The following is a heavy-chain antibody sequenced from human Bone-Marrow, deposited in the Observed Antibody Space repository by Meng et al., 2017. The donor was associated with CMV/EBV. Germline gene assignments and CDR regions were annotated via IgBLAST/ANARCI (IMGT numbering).Heavy chain of an antibody. CDR1: RYTFTKFY. Sequence: ASVKVSCKASRYTFTKFYIYWVRQAPGLGPEWMGIINPDSGSTSHAQKFQGRVTMTRDTSTTTAYMELSSLTSEDTAMYYCARAVPTGMRGEGPDYWGPGTLVTVSS. J-gene: IGHJ4*02. CDR3: ARAVPTGMRGEGPDY. V-gene: IGHV1-46*01. CDR2: INPDSGST. D-gene: IGHD1-1*01.